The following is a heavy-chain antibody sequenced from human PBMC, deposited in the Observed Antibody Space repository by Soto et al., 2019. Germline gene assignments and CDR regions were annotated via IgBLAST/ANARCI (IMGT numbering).Heavy chain of an antibody. V-gene: IGHV3-72*01. D-gene: IGHD6-13*01. CDR3: GRWGGAAGRYFMDV. J-gene: IGHJ6*03. Sequence: QRLPSAAVEFNVRSKYMSWVRPAPGKGLEWVGRIRNKANSYTTEYAASVKGRFTISSDESNNSLYLQMIRLKPEDTAVYYCGRWGGAAGRYFMDVWGKGTTVTVSS. CDR2: IRNKANSYTT. CDR1: EFNVRSKY.